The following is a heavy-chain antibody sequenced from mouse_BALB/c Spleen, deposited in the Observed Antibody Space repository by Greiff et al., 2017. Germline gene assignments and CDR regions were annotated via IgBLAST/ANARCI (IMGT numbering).Heavy chain of an antibody. CDR2: ISSGSSTI. CDR3: ARSGYYGSSYVDYYAMDY. J-gene: IGHJ4*01. V-gene: IGHV5-17*02. CDR1: GFTFSSFG. Sequence: EVMLVESGGGLVQPGGSRKLSCAASGFTFSSFGMHWVRQAPEKGLEWVAYISSGSSTIYYADTVKGRFTISRDNPKNTLFLQMTSLRSVDTAMYYCARSGYYGSSYVDYYAMDYWGQGTSVTVSS. D-gene: IGHD1-1*01.